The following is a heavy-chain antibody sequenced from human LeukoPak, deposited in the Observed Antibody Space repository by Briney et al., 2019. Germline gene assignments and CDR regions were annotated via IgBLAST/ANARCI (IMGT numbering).Heavy chain of an antibody. CDR2: ISGDGGST. D-gene: IGHD5-24*01. CDR3: AKSRRWLHPYYFDY. Sequence: PGGSLRLSCAASGFTFDDYAMHWVRQAPGKGLEWVSLISGDGGSTYYADSVKGRFTISRDNSKNSLYLQMNSLRTEDTALYYCAKSRRWLHPYYFDYWGQGTLVAVSS. J-gene: IGHJ4*02. CDR1: GFTFDDYA. V-gene: IGHV3-43*02.